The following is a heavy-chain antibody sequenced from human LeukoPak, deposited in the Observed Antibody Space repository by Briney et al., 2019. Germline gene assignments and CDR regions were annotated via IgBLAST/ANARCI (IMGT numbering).Heavy chain of an antibody. CDR3: ATAGNFRFDS. V-gene: IGHV3-74*01. CDR2: IVGDGSRT. J-gene: IGHJ4*02. Sequence: GGSLRLSCAASGFTFRNYWMHWVRQAPEKGLVWVSRIVGDGSRTAYADSVKGRFTISRDNAKNTLYLQMNNVRADDTAVYYCATAGNFRFDSWGQGTLVTVSS. D-gene: IGHD3-16*02. CDR1: GFTFRNYW.